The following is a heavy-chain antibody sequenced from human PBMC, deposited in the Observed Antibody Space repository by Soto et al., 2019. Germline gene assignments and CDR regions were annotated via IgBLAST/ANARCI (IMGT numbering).Heavy chain of an antibody. V-gene: IGHV3-74*01. D-gene: IGHD2-2*01. CDR3: AKPSALADIVVIPASMDY. CDR1: GFSISQYW. J-gene: IGHJ4*02. Sequence: GGSLRLSCAASGFSISQYWMHWVRQAPGKGLVWVSRIKNSGGGTWYADSVKGRFTISRDNAKSTLYLQMNSLRAEDTAVYYCAKPSALADIVVIPASMDYWGQGTVVTVSS. CDR2: IKNSGGGT.